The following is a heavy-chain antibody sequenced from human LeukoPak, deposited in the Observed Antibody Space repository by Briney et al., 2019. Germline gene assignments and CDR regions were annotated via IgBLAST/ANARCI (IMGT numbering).Heavy chain of an antibody. Sequence: SETLSLTCTVSGGSISSYYWSWIRQPPGKGLEWIGYIYYSGSTNYNPSLKSRVTISVDTSKNQFSLKLSSVTAADTAVYYCAISSIRYLKDLPFDYWGQGTLVTVSS. V-gene: IGHV4-59*01. CDR1: GGSISSYY. D-gene: IGHD2-2*01. J-gene: IGHJ4*02. CDR2: IYYSGST. CDR3: AISSIRYLKDLPFDY.